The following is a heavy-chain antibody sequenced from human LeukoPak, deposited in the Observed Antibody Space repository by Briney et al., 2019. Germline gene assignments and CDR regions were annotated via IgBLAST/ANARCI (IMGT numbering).Heavy chain of an antibody. V-gene: IGHV3-23*01. CDR1: GFTFSSYA. J-gene: IGHJ4*02. D-gene: IGHD3-22*01. CDR3: AKGAPGSGYYFGVYYFDY. Sequence: GRSLRLSCAASGFTFSSYAMSWVRQAPGKGLEWVSAISGSGGSTYYADSVKGRFTISRDNSKNTLYLQMNSLRAEDTAVYYCAKGAPGSGYYFGVYYFDYWGQGTLVTVSS. CDR2: ISGSGGST.